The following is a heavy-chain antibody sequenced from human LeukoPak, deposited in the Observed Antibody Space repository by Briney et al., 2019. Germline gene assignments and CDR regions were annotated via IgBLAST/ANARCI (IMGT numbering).Heavy chain of an antibody. D-gene: IGHD2-21*01. Sequence: PETLSLTCTVSGYSISSGYYWGWIRQPPGKGREWIGSIYHSGSTYYNPSLKSRVTISVDTPKNQFSLKLSSVTAADTAVYYWARVFFSVFDYWGQGTLVTVSS. CDR2: IYHSGST. CDR3: ARVFFSVFDY. J-gene: IGHJ4*02. V-gene: IGHV4-38-2*02. CDR1: GYSISSGYY.